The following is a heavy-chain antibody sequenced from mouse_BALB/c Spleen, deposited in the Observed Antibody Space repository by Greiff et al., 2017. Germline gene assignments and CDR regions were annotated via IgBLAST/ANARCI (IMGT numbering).Heavy chain of an antibody. CDR2: INPSNGRT. J-gene: IGHJ2*01. CDR1: GYTFTSYW. D-gene: IGHD3-3*01. V-gene: IGHV1S81*02. Sequence: QVQLQQPGAELVRPGASVKLSCKASGYTFTSYWMHWVKQRPGQGLEWIGEINPSNGRTNYNEKFKSKATLTVDKSSSTAYMQLSSLTSEDSAVYYCARRGLGDYFDYWGQGTTLTVSS. CDR3: ARRGLGDYFDY.